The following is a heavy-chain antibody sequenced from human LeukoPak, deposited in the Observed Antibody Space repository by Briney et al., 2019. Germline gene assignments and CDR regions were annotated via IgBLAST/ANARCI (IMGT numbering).Heavy chain of an antibody. CDR1: GFTFSSYS. CDR3: ARDKITGRRGVMVRGNFDY. D-gene: IGHD3-16*02. V-gene: IGHV3-21*01. J-gene: IGHJ4*02. Sequence: PGGSLRLSCAASGFTFSSYSMNWVRQAPGKVLEWVSSISSSSSYIYYADSVKGRFTISRDNAKNSLYLQMNSLRAEDTAVYYCARDKITGRRGVMVRGNFDYWGQGTLVTVSS. CDR2: ISSSSSYI.